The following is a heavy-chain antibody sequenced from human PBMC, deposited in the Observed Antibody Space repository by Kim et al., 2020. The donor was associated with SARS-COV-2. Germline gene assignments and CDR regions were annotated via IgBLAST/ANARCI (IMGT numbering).Heavy chain of an antibody. D-gene: IGHD3-16*02. CDR3: ARAHYDYVWGSYRYNWFDP. CDR1: GGSISSGGYY. J-gene: IGHJ5*02. Sequence: SETLSLTCTVSGGSISSGGYYWSWIRQHPGKGLEWIGYIYYSGSTYYNPSLKSRVTISVDTSKNQFSLKLSSVTAADTAVYYCARAHYDYVWGSYRYNWFDPWGQGTLVTVSS. CDR2: IYYSGST. V-gene: IGHV4-31*03.